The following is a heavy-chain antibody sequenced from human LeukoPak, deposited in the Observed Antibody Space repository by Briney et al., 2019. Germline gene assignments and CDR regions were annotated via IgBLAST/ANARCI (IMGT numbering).Heavy chain of an antibody. Sequence: SQTLPLTCTLSGGSITSAGYSWGWLRHPAGKGLEWTGRIYSSGSTNSNPSRKSRFTLSVDTSKNQFSLKLSSVTAADTAVYYCARGYCTSTSCSENRYYFDSWGQGTLVTVSS. CDR2: IYSSGST. V-gene: IGHV4-61*02. J-gene: IGHJ4*02. CDR3: ARGYCTSTSCSENRYYFDS. CDR1: GGSITSAGYS. D-gene: IGHD2-2*01.